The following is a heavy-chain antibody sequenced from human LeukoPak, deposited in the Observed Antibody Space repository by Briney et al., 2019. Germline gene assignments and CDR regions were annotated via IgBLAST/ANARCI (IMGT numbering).Heavy chain of an antibody. J-gene: IGHJ6*03. CDR1: GYTFTSYG. CDR2: ISAYNGNT. CDR3: ARIEFVWYYMDV. Sequence: ASVKVSCKASGYTFTSYGISWVRQAPGQGREWMGWISAYNGNTNYAQKLQGRVTMTTDTSTSTAYMELRSLRSDDTAVYYCARIEFVWYYMDVWGKGTTVTVSS. D-gene: IGHD2-8*01. V-gene: IGHV1-18*01.